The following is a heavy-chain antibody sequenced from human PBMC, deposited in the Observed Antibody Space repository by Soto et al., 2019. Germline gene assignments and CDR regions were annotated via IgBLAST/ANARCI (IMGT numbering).Heavy chain of an antibody. CDR1: GYSFTKYG. D-gene: IGHD2-2*01. CDR3: ARTDCSPTSRYNYYYYGMDV. CDR2: INARDGDT. J-gene: IGHJ6*04. V-gene: IGHV1-3*01. Sequence: AAVKFSCKRSGYSFTKYGLHWVRHAPGHRLEWMGWINARDGDTKYSQKFQGRVTITRDTSATTAYMELSSLRSEDSDVFYCARTDCSPTSRYNYYYYGMDVWGKGITVTVSS.